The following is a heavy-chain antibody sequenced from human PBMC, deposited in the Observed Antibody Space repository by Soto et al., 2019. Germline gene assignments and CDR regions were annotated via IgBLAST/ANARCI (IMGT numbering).Heavy chain of an antibody. CDR1: GFTFSSYS. Sequence: PGGSLRLSCAASGFTFSSYSMNWVRQAPGKGLEWVSSISSSSSYIYYADSVKGRFTISRDNAKNSLYLQMNSLRAEDTAVYYCARDNTVLMGYYYYGMDVWGQGTTVTVSS. V-gene: IGHV3-21*01. CDR3: ARDNTVLMGYYYYGMDV. D-gene: IGHD2-8*01. CDR2: ISSSSSYI. J-gene: IGHJ6*02.